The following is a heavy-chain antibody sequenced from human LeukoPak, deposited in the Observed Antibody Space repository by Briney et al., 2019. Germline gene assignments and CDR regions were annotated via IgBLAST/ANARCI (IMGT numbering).Heavy chain of an antibody. J-gene: IGHJ3*02. CDR3: ARTPSMRYVGDAFDI. V-gene: IGHV3-74*01. CDR2: INSGGSGT. D-gene: IGHD5-12*01. CDR1: GFTFSSYS. Sequence: GGSLRLSCAASGFTFSSYSMNWVRQAPGKGLVWVSRINSGGSGTTYADSVKGRFTISRDTAKNTLYLQMNSLRAEDTAVYYCARTPSMRYVGDAFDIWGQGTKVIVSS.